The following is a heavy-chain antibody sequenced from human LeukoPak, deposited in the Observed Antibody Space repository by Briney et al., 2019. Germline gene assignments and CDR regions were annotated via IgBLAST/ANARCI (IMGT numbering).Heavy chain of an antibody. CDR3: ARGGSQLAFDI. Sequence: SETLSLTCTVSGGSISSSSYYWGWIRQPPGKGLEWIGSIYYSGSTYYNPSLKSRVTISVDTSKNQFSLKLSSVTAADTAVYYCARGGSQLAFDIWGQGTMVTVSS. J-gene: IGHJ3*02. CDR2: IYYSGST. CDR1: GGSISSSSYY. V-gene: IGHV4-39*07. D-gene: IGHD3-16*01.